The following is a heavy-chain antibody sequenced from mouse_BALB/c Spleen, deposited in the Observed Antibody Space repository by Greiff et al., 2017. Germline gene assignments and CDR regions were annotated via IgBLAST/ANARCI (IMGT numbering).Heavy chain of an antibody. CDR3: ASDYGYGGFAY. CDR1: GYTFTDYA. D-gene: IGHD1-2*01. Sequence: QVQLQQSGAELVRPGVSVKISCKGSGYTFTDYAMHWVKQSHAKSLEWIGVISTYYGDASYNQKFKGKATMTVDKSSSTAYMELARLTSEDSAIYYCASDYGYGGFAYWGQGTLVTVSA. V-gene: IGHV1S137*01. CDR2: ISTYYGDA. J-gene: IGHJ3*01.